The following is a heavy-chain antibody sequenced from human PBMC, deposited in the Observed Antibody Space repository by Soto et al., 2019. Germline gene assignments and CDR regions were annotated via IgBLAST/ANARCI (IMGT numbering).Heavy chain of an antibody. CDR2: ISYDGSNK. V-gene: IGHV3-30-3*01. J-gene: IGHJ3*02. CDR1: GFTFSSYA. D-gene: IGHD6-19*01. Sequence: PGGSLRLSCAASGFTFSSYAMHWVRQAPGKGLEWVAVISYDGSNKYYADSVKGRFTISRDNSKNTLYLQMNSLRAEDTAVYYCAREDLPGIAVAGTTAFDIWGQGTMVTVSS. CDR3: AREDLPGIAVAGTTAFDI.